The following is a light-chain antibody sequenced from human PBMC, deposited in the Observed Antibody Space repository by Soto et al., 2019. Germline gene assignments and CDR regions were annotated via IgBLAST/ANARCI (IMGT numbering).Light chain of an antibody. CDR1: SSDVGGYNY. Sequence: QSVLTQPASVSGSPGQSITISCTGTSSDVGGYNYVSWYQQHPGKAPKLMIYDVTNRPSGVSNRFSGSKSGNTASLTISGLQADDEADYYCSSYTSSNPRVFGSGTKLTVL. CDR3: SSYTSSNPRV. V-gene: IGLV2-14*03. J-gene: IGLJ1*01. CDR2: DVT.